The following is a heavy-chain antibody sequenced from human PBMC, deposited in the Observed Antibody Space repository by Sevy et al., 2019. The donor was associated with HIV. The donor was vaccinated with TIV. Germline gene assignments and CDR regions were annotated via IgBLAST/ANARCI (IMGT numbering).Heavy chain of an antibody. Sequence: GGCLRLSCAASGVTFSNYWMTWVRQGPGKGLEWVANINKDGSQKYYVDSVKGRFTISRDNADNSLYLQMNSLRAEDTAVYYCARGRHMDVWGKGITVTVSS. CDR1: GVTFSNYW. J-gene: IGHJ6*04. CDR2: INKDGSQK. V-gene: IGHV3-7*03. CDR3: ARGRHMDV.